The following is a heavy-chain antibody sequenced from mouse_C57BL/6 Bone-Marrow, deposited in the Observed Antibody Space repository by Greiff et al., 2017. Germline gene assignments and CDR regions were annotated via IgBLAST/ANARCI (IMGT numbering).Heavy chain of an antibody. D-gene: IGHD1-1*01. J-gene: IGHJ2*01. CDR3: ARHPHYYYGRGGYYLDY. V-gene: IGHV5-9*01. CDR2: ISGGGGNT. CDR1: GFTFSSYT. Sequence: EVKLQESGGGLVKPGGSLKLSCAASGFTFSSYTMSWVRQTPEKRLEWVATISGGGGNTYYPDSVKGRFTISRDNAKNTLYLQLISLRSEDTALYYCARHPHYYYGRGGYYLDYWGQGTTLTVSS.